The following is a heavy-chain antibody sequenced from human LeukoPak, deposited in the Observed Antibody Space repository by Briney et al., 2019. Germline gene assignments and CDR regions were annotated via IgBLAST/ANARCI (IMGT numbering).Heavy chain of an antibody. J-gene: IGHJ4*02. D-gene: IGHD6-19*01. Sequence: GGSLRLSCAASGFTFSSYGMHRVRQAPGKGLEWVAVISYDGSNKYYADSVKGRFTISRDNSKNTLYLQMNSLRAEDTAVYYCAKVMAQVYSSGWYGDYWGQGTLVTVSS. CDR1: GFTFSSYG. V-gene: IGHV3-30*18. CDR3: AKVMAQVYSSGWYGDY. CDR2: ISYDGSNK.